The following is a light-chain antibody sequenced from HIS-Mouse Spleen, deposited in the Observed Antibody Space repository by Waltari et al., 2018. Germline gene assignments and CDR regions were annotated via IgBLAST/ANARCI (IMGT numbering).Light chain of an antibody. J-gene: IGLJ3*02. Sequence: QSALTQPPSVSGSPGQSITISCTGSISDVGGYNLVSWYQQHPGKAPKRMIYEGSKRPSGVSNRFSGSKSGNTASLTISGLQAEDEADYYCCSYAGSSTPFGGGTKLTVL. CDR1: ISDVGGYNL. CDR3: CSYAGSSTP. CDR2: EGS. V-gene: IGLV2-23*01.